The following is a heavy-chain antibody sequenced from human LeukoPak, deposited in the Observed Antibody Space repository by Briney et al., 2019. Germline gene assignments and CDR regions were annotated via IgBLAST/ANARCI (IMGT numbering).Heavy chain of an antibody. CDR3: ARDRWELLYDYFDY. J-gene: IGHJ4*02. D-gene: IGHD1-26*01. CDR2: ISAYNGNT. CDR1: GYTFTSYG. Sequence: GASVKVSCKASGYTFTSYGISWVRQAPGQGLEWMGWISAYNGNTNYAQKLQGRVTMTTDTSTSAAYMELRSLRSDDTAVYYCARDRWELLYDYFDYWGQGTLVTVSS. V-gene: IGHV1-18*01.